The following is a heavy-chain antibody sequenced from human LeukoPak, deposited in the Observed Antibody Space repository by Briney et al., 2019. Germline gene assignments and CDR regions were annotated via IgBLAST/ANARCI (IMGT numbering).Heavy chain of an antibody. CDR2: IYTSGST. D-gene: IGHD1-7*01. Sequence: SETLSLTCTASGGSISSYYWSWMRQPAGKGLEWIGRIYTSGSTNYNPSLKSRVTMSVGTSKNQFSLKLSSVTAADTAVYYCAREDWNYYFDYWGQGTLVTVSS. V-gene: IGHV4-4*07. CDR3: AREDWNYYFDY. J-gene: IGHJ4*02. CDR1: GGSISSYY.